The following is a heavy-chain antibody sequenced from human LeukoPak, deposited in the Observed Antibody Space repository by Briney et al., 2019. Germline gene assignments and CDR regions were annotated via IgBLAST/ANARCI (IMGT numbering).Heavy chain of an antibody. J-gene: IGHJ4*02. CDR1: GGSITYYY. CDR3: ARDAVGDGYVNFDY. V-gene: IGHV4-59*12. D-gene: IGHD5-24*01. CDR2: SHYSGTT. Sequence: SETLSLTCTVSGGSITYYYWSWIRQPPGKGLEWIGYSHYSGTTNYNPSLKSRVTISVDTSKNQFSLRMTSVTAADTAVYYCARDAVGDGYVNFDYWGLGTLVTVSS.